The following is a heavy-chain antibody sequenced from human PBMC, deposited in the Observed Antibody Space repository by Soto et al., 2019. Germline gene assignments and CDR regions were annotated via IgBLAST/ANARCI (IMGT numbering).Heavy chain of an antibody. D-gene: IGHD6-19*01. Sequence: QVQLQESGPGLVKPSQTLSLTCSVSGGSISSGDYYWSWIRQPPGKGLEWIGYIYYSGSTYYNPSLRSRVTISVDTSKNQCSLKLSSVTAADTAVYCCAHYSSGRAFDIWGQGTMVTVSS. CDR1: GGSISSGDYY. CDR3: AHYSSGRAFDI. CDR2: IYYSGST. V-gene: IGHV4-30-4*01. J-gene: IGHJ3*02.